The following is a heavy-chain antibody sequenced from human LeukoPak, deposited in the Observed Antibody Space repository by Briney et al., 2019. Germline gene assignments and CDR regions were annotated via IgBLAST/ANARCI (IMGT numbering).Heavy chain of an antibody. D-gene: IGHD6-19*01. J-gene: IGHJ4*02. CDR1: GFTLSTYN. CDR3: ARARGSYIAVAGNGPDY. CDR2: ISRSSSAI. Sequence: PGGSLRLSCAASGFTLSTYNMDWVRQAPGKGLEWVSYISRSSSAIYYADSVKGRFTVSRDNAKNSLFLQMNSLRDEDTAVYYCARARGSYIAVAGNGPDYWGQGTLVTVSS. V-gene: IGHV3-48*02.